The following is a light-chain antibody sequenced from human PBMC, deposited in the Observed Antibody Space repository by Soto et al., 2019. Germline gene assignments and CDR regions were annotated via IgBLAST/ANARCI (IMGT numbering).Light chain of an antibody. CDR1: SSDVGGYNY. CDR2: EVS. Sequence: SVLTQPASVSGSPGQSITISCTGTSSDVGGYNYVSWYQQHPGKAPKLMIYEVSNRPSGVSNRFSGSKSGNTASLTISGLQAEDEADYYCSSYTSSSTHYVFGPGTKLT. CDR3: SSYTSSSTHYV. V-gene: IGLV2-14*01. J-gene: IGLJ1*01.